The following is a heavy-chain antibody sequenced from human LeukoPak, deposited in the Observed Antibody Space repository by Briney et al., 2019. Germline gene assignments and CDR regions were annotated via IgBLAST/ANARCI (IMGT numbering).Heavy chain of an antibody. Sequence: GGSLRLSCAAPGFTFSNYYTSWARQAPGEGRGWVAQISEDGSEKYYVDCVKGRFTISRDNAKNSLCRQMNSLRGEDTAVYYCARDKVTYWGRGTLVTVSS. V-gene: IGHV3-7*01. CDR2: ISEDGSEK. J-gene: IGHJ4*02. CDR3: ARDKVTY. CDR1: GFTFSNYY.